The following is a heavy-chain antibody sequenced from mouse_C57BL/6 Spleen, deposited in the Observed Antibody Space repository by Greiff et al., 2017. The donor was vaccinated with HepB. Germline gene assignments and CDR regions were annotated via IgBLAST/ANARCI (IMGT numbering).Heavy chain of an antibody. V-gene: IGHV1-55*01. CDR1: GYTFTSYW. CDR2: IYPGSGST. J-gene: IGHJ2*01. Sequence: VQLQQPGAELVKPGASVKMSCKASGYTFTSYWITWVKQRPGQGLEWIGDIYPGSGSTNYNEKFKSKATLTVDKSSSTAYMQLSSLTSEDSAVYYCARYTYYGNYGFDYWGQGTTLTVSS. CDR3: ARYTYYGNYGFDY. D-gene: IGHD2-10*01.